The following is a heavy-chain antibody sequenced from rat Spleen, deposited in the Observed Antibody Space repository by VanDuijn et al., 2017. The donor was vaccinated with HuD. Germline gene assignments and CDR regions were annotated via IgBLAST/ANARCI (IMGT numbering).Heavy chain of an antibody. V-gene: IGHV5-25*01. CDR1: GFTFSDYY. CDR3: ATRGNNPFAY. J-gene: IGHJ3*01. D-gene: IGHD1-10*01. CDR2: ISASGGST. Sequence: EVQLVESGGGLVQPGRSMKLSCAASGFTFSDYYMAWVRQAPKKGLEWVATISASGGSTYFRDSVKGRFTISRDNAKSTLYLQMDSLRSEDTATYYCATRGNNPFAYWGQGTLVTVSS.